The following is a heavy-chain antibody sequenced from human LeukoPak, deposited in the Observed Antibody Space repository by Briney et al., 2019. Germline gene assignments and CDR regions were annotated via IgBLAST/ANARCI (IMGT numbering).Heavy chain of an antibody. CDR3: ATAIANAIY. CDR1: GYSLSGYF. V-gene: IGHV1-2*06. Sequence: ALVKVSCKASGYSLSGYFMYWVRQDPGQGLEWLGRINPNSGGTNFAQKFQGRITVTRDTSISTAYMQLTSLRFDDTAVYYCATAIANAIYWGQGTLVTVSS. D-gene: IGHD2-21*01. CDR2: INPNSGGT. J-gene: IGHJ4*02.